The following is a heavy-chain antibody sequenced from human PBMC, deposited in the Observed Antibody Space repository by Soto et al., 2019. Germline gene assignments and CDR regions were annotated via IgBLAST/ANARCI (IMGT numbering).Heavy chain of an antibody. CDR2: IRSKANSYAT. J-gene: IGHJ6*02. D-gene: IGHD6-6*01. Sequence: EVQLVESGGGLVQPGGSLKLSCAASGFTFSGSAMHWVRQASGKGLEWVGRIRSKANSYATAYAASVKGRFTISRDDSKNTAYLQMNSLKTEDTAVYYCTRHESDRSSLPDPYGMDVWGQGTTVTVSS. CDR3: TRHESDRSSLPDPYGMDV. V-gene: IGHV3-73*01. CDR1: GFTFSGSA.